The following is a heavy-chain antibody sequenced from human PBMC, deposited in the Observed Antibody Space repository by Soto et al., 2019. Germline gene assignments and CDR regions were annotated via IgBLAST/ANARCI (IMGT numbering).Heavy chain of an antibody. CDR2: INPNSGGT. D-gene: IGHD4-17*01. CDR1: GYTFTGYY. Sequence: GASVKVSCKASGYTFTGYYMHWVRQAPGQGLGWMGWINPNSGGTNYAQEFRGRVTLARDTSISTAYMELSRLRSDDTALYYCARDYGDAFDIWGQGTMVTVSS. J-gene: IGHJ3*02. V-gene: IGHV1-2*02. CDR3: ARDYGDAFDI.